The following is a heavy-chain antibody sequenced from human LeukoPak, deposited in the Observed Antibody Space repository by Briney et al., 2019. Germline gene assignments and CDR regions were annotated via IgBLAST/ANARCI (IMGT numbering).Heavy chain of an antibody. D-gene: IGHD4-23*01. J-gene: IGHJ5*02. CDR2: IYHSGST. V-gene: IGHV4-39*07. CDR1: GGSISSSSYY. Sequence: SETLSLTCTVSGGSISSSSYYWGWIRQPPGKGLEWIGEIYHSGSTNYNPSLKSRVTISVDKSKNQFSLKLSSVTAADTAVYYCAGYPDDGGNWFDPWGQGTLVTVSS. CDR3: AGYPDDGGNWFDP.